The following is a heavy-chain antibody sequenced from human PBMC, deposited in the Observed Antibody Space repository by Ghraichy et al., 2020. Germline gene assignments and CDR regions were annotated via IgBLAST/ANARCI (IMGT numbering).Heavy chain of an antibody. D-gene: IGHD6-19*01. CDR2: ISGSGGST. CDR3: AKHQSGYSSGWYILDY. J-gene: IGHJ4*02. Sequence: ETLSLTCAASGFTFSSYAMSWVRQAPGKGLEWVSAISGSGGSTYYADSVKGRFTISRDNSKNTLYLQMNSLRAEDTAVYYCAKHQSGYSSGWYILDYWGQGTLVTVSS. CDR1: GFTFSSYA. V-gene: IGHV3-23*01.